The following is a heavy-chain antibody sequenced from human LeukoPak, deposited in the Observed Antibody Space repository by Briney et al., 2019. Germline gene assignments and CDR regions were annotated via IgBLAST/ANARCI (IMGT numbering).Heavy chain of an antibody. CDR1: GFTFSSFW. J-gene: IGHJ4*02. V-gene: IGHV3-7*03. CDR2: IRKDGSLQ. CDR3: TRVSGGYDMSDY. Sequence: AGGSLRLSCAASGFTFSSFWMSWVRQAPGKGLEWVANIRKDGSLQYYVDSVEGRFTISRDNAKNSLHLQMNTLRADDTAVYYCTRVSGGYDMSDYWGQGTLVTVSS. D-gene: IGHD3-9*01.